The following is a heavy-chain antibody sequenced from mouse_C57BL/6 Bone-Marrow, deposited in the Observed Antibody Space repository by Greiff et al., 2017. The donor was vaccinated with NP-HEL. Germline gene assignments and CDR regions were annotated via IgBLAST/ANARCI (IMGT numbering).Heavy chain of an antibody. V-gene: IGHV6-3*01. Sequence: EVQLVESGGGLVQPGGSMKLSCVASGFTFSNYWMNWVRQSPEKGLEWVAQIRLKSDNYATHYAESVKGRFTISRDDSKSSVYLQMNNLRAEDTGIYYCTYYYGSSYVRDYWGQGTTLTVSS. CDR1: GFTFSNYW. CDR2: IRLKSDNYAT. J-gene: IGHJ2*01. CDR3: TYYYGSSYVRDY. D-gene: IGHD1-1*01.